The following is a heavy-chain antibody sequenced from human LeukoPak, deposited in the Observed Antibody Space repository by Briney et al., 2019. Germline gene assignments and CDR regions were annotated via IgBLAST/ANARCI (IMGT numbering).Heavy chain of an antibody. D-gene: IGHD2-15*01. CDR2: IIPIFGTA. CDR1: GATFISYA. V-gene: IGHV1-69*06. Sequence: ASVKVSCKASGATFISYAMSWVRQAPGQGLEWMGGIIPIFGTANYAQKFQGRVTITADKSASTAYMEVSSLRSEDTAVYYCAGGRPRGYCSGGSCYHNFDYWGQGTLVTVSS. J-gene: IGHJ4*02. CDR3: AGGRPRGYCSGGSCYHNFDY.